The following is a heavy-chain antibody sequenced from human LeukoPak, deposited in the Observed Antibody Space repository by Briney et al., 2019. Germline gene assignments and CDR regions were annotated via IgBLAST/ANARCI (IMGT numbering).Heavy chain of an antibody. CDR1: GFTFSSYA. CDR3: AKDKGLWFGELDPIYYYGMDV. Sequence: PGGSLRLSCAASGFTFSSYAMSWIRQAPGMGLEWVSAISGSGGSTYYADSVKGRFTISRDNSKNTLYLQMNSLRAEDTAVYYCAKDKGLWFGELDPIYYYGMDVWGQGTTVTVSS. J-gene: IGHJ6*02. D-gene: IGHD3-10*01. CDR2: ISGSGGST. V-gene: IGHV3-23*01.